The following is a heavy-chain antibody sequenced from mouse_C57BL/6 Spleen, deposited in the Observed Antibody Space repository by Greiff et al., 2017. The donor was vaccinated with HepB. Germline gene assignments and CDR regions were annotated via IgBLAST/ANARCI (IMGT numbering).Heavy chain of an antibody. CDR2: ISSGSSTI. D-gene: IGHD2-4*01. CDR1: GFTFSDYG. Sequence: DVHLVESGGGLVKPGGSLKLSCAASGFTFSDYGMHWVRQAPEKGLEWVAYISSGSSTIYYADTVKGRFTISRDNAKNTLFLQMTSLRSEDTAMYYCARKDYDAGYYFDYWGQGTTLTVSS. V-gene: IGHV5-17*01. J-gene: IGHJ2*01. CDR3: ARKDYDAGYYFDY.